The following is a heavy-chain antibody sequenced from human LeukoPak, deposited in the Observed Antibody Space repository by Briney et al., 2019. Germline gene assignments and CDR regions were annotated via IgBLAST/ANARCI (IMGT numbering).Heavy chain of an antibody. Sequence: GGSLRLSCAASGFTFSSYGMSWVRQAPGKGLEWVSAISGSGGSAYYADSVKGRFTISRDNSKNTLYLQMNSLRAEDTAVYYCARGSYYFDYWGQGTLVTVSS. D-gene: IGHD2-15*01. CDR2: ISGSGGSA. CDR1: GFTFSSYG. J-gene: IGHJ4*02. CDR3: ARGSYYFDY. V-gene: IGHV3-23*01.